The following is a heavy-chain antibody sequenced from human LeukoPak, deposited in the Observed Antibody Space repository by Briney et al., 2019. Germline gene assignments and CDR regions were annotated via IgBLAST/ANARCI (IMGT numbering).Heavy chain of an antibody. CDR3: ARADHEYCSSTSCYYYYYYYMDV. D-gene: IGHD2-2*01. CDR2: INPNSGGK. Sequence: ASVKVSCKASGYTFTGYYMHWVRQAHGQGSEWKGRINPNSGGKNFAQKFQGGVTMTRYTSIRTAYMELSRLRSDYTAAYYCARADHEYCSSTSCYYYYYYYMDVCGKGTTVTVSS. J-gene: IGHJ6*03. CDR1: GYTFTGYY. V-gene: IGHV1-2*06.